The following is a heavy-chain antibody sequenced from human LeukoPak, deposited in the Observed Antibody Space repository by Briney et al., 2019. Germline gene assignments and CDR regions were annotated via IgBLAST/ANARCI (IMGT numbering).Heavy chain of an antibody. J-gene: IGHJ4*02. Sequence: ASVKVSCKASGYTFTSYYMHWVRQAPGQGLEWMGIINPSGGSTSYAQKFQGRVTMTRDMSTSTVYMELSSLRSEDTAVYYCARRRITMVRGGGEYYFDYWGQGTLVTVSS. CDR1: GYTFTSYY. D-gene: IGHD3-10*01. CDR2: INPSGGST. CDR3: ARRRITMVRGGGEYYFDY. V-gene: IGHV1-46*01.